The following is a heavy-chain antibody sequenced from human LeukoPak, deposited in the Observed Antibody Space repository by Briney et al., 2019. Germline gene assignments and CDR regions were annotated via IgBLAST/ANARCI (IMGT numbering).Heavy chain of an antibody. CDR3: ARSRGGGGYYYYYGMDV. Sequence: GGSLRLSCAASGFTFSSYWMHWVRQAPGRGLVWVSRINSDGSSTSYADSVKGRFTISRDNAKNTLYLQMNSLRAEDTAVYYCARSRGGGGYYYYYGMDVWGQGTTVTVSS. CDR1: GFTFSSYW. V-gene: IGHV3-74*01. J-gene: IGHJ6*02. D-gene: IGHD3-16*01. CDR2: INSDGSST.